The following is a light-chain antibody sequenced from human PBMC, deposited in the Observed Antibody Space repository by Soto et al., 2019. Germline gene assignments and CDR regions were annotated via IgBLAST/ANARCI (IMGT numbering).Light chain of an antibody. Sequence: QPVLTQPPAVSGAPGQRVTISCTGSSSNIGAGYAVHWYQQLPGTAPKLLIYGNSNRPSGVPDRFSGSKSGTSASLAITGLQAEDEADYYCQSFDSSLSGPVVFGGGTKLTVL. CDR2: GNS. V-gene: IGLV1-40*01. CDR3: QSFDSSLSGPVV. J-gene: IGLJ2*01. CDR1: SSNIGAGYA.